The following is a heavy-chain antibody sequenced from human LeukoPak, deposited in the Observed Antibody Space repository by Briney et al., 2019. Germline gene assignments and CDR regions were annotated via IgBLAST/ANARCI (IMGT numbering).Heavy chain of an antibody. V-gene: IGHV4-31*03. CDR3: ASAYCGGDCYPTR. D-gene: IGHD2-21*02. Sequence: PSETLSLTCTVSGGSISSGGYYWSWIRQHPGKGLEWIGYIYYSGSTYYNPSLKSRVTISVDTSKNQFSLKLSSVTAADTAVYYCASAYCGGDCYPTRWGQGTLVTVSS. J-gene: IGHJ4*02. CDR1: GGSISSGGYY. CDR2: IYYSGST.